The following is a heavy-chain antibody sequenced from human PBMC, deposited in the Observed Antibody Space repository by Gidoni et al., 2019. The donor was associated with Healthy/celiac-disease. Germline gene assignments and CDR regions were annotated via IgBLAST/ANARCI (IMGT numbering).Heavy chain of an antibody. J-gene: IGHJ5*02. CDR2: INHSGST. D-gene: IGHD2-15*01. CDR1: GGSFSGYY. V-gene: IGHV4-34*01. CDR3: ARGWGYCSGGSCYSGFDP. Sequence: QVQLQPWGAGLLKPSEPPSLTCAVYGGSFSGYYWSWIRQPPGQGLGWIGEINHSGSTNYNPSRKSRVTISVDTSKNQFSLKLSSVTAADTAVYYCARGWGYCSGGSCYSGFDPWGQGTLVTVSS.